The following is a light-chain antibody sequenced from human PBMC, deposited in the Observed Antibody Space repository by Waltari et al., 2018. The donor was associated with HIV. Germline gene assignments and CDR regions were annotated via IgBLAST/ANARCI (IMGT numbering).Light chain of an antibody. CDR3: ASWDDSLSGYVV. CDR2: RNN. V-gene: IGLV1-47*01. CDR1: SSHLGGHY. Sequence: QSVLTQPPSASGTPGQRVTISCSGSSSHLGGHYLYWYQQLPGTAPKLLIYRNNQRPSGVPERFSGSKSGTSASMAISGLRSEDEADYYCASWDDSLSGYVVFGGGTKLTVL. J-gene: IGLJ2*01.